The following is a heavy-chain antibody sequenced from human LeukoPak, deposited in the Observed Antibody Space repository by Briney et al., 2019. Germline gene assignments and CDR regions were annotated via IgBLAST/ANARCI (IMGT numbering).Heavy chain of an antibody. CDR1: GGSISSGGYY. J-gene: IGHJ4*02. V-gene: IGHV4-31*03. D-gene: IGHD5-12*01. CDR2: IYYSGST. CDR3: AIARGVDIVATIPSFFDY. Sequence: SETLSLTCTVSGGSISSGGYYWSWIRQHPGKGLEWIGYIYYSGSTYYNPSLKSRVTISVDTSKNQFSLKLSSVTAADTAVYYFAIARGVDIVATIPSFFDYWGQGTLVTVSS.